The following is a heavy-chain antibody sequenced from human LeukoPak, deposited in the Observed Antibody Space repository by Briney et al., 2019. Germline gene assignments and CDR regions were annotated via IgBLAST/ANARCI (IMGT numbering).Heavy chain of an antibody. J-gene: IGHJ4*02. V-gene: IGHV1-69*02. Sequence: GASVKVSCKASGYTFTSYYMHWVRQAPGQGLEWMGRIIPILGIANYAQKFQGRVTITADKSTSTAYMELSSLRSEDTAVYYCASVPSGYDFGYFDYWGQGTLVTVSS. CDR1: GYTFTSYY. CDR2: IIPILGIA. CDR3: ASVPSGYDFGYFDY. D-gene: IGHD5-12*01.